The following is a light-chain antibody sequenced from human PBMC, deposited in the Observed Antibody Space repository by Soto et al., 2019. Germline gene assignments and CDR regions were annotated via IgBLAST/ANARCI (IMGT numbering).Light chain of an antibody. CDR2: SAS. Sequence: EIVMTQSPATLPVSPGESATLSCRASQSIASNLAWYQQKPGQAPRLLIHSASARATGIPPRFSGSGSGTEFTLTIRWLQSEDFAVYYCQQHNHWPSFGQGTNPEIK. V-gene: IGKV3-15*01. J-gene: IGKJ2*01. CDR1: QSIASN. CDR3: QQHNHWPS.